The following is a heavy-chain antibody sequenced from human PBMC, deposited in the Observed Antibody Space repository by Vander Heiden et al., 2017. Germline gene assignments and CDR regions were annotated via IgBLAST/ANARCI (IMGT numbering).Heavy chain of an antibody. D-gene: IGHD7-27*01. CDR1: GFSFSNDD. CDR3: ARVRWGSYES. J-gene: IGHJ5*02. Sequence: EVQLVEYGGGLVQPGGSVRLSCAASGFSFSNDDMHWVRQVTGKGLEWVSAVDTAGDTFYPASVKGRFTISREDATNSLYLQMNSLRAGDTAVYYCARVRWGSYESWGQGTLVTVSS. CDR2: VDTAGDT. V-gene: IGHV3-13*01.